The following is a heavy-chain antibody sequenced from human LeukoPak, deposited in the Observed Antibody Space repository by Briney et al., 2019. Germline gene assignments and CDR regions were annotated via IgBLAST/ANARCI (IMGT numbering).Heavy chain of an antibody. CDR2: INHSGST. Sequence: SETLSLTCAVYGGSFSGYYWSWIRQPPGKGLEWIGEINHSGSTNYIPSLESRVTQSVDTSKNQFYLKLSSVTAADTAVYYCAREYYDIFTGRIRAAFDIWGQGTMVTVSS. J-gene: IGHJ3*02. CDR3: AREYYDIFTGRIRAAFDI. D-gene: IGHD3-9*01. CDR1: GGSFSGYY. V-gene: IGHV4-34*01.